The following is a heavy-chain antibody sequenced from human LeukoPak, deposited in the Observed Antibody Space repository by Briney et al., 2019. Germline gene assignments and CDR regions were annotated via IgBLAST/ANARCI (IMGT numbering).Heavy chain of an antibody. J-gene: IGHJ3*02. CDR1: GGSISRYY. D-gene: IGHD3-16*01. Sequence: PSETLSLTCTVSGGSISRYYWSWIRQPPGKGLEWIGHIYYSGSTYYNPSLKSRVTISVDTSKNQFSLKLSSVTAADTAVYYCARDGGGEVTSPAAFDIWGQGTMVTVSS. CDR3: ARDGGGEVTSPAAFDI. V-gene: IGHV4-59*12. CDR2: IYYSGST.